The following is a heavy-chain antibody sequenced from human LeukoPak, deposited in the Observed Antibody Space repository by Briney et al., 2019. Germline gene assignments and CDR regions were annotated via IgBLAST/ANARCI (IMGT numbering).Heavy chain of an antibody. CDR2: INPTGGST. Sequence: ASVKVSCTASGYTFSSYYMHWVRQAPGQGLEWMGIINPTGGSTSYAQKFQGRVTMTRDRSTSTVYMEVSSLRSEDTAVYYCARGGLRYFDWFDYWGQGTLVTVSS. CDR3: ARGGLRYFDWFDY. CDR1: GYTFSSYY. J-gene: IGHJ4*02. D-gene: IGHD3-9*01. V-gene: IGHV1-46*01.